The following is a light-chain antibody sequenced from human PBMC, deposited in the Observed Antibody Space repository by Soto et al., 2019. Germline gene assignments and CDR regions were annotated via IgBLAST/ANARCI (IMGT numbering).Light chain of an antibody. CDR2: GVY. CDR3: QQHGQWPIT. J-gene: IGKJ5*01. V-gene: IGKV3D-15*01. CDR1: QSFRGL. Sequence: EVVLTQSPVTLSLSPGERATLSCRASQSFRGLLAWYQQKPGQAPRLLIYGVYTRAPGIPARFSGSGSGTEFTLTISSLQSEDFATYYCQQHGQWPITFGQGTRLEI.